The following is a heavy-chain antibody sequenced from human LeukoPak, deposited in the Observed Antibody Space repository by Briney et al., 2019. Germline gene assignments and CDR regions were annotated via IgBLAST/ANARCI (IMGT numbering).Heavy chain of an antibody. Sequence: GGSLRLSCAASGFTFSNSAISSVRRDPGKWLEWVSTISDSGGATYYADSVKGRFTISRANSDNTVYLQTNSLRVEDTAVFYCAKNFRSGTYYNFIDYSGQGTLVTVSS. CDR3: AKNFRSGTYYNFIDY. CDR1: GFTFSNSA. D-gene: IGHD3-10*01. CDR2: ISDSGGAT. V-gene: IGHV3-23*01. J-gene: IGHJ4*02.